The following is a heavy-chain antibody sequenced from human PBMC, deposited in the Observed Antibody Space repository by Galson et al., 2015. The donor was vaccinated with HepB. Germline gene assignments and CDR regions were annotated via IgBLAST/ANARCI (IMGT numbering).Heavy chain of an antibody. V-gene: IGHV3-7*01. CDR1: GFTFSRYW. CDR2: IKQDGSEK. J-gene: IGHJ4*02. CDR3: AREDSRLPTYDYIWGSYPRDY. D-gene: IGHD3-16*02. Sequence: SLRLSCAASGFTFSRYWMSWVRQAPGKGLDWVANIKQDGSEKYYVDSVKGRFTISRDNAKNSLYLQINSLRAEDTAVYYCAREDSRLPTYDYIWGSYPRDYWGQGTLVTVSS.